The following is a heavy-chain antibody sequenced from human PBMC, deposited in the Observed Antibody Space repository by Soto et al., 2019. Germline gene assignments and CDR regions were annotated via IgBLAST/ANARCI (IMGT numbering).Heavy chain of an antibody. CDR2: INHSGST. Sequence: QVQLQQWGAGLLKPSETLSLTCAVYGGSFSGYYWSWIRQPPGKGLEWIGEINHSGSTNYNPSLKSRVTISVDTAQNQFSRELSSVAAADTAVYYCARGVGIAAAGTKDWFDPWGQGTLVTVSS. J-gene: IGHJ5*02. CDR1: GGSFSGYY. D-gene: IGHD6-13*01. V-gene: IGHV4-34*01. CDR3: ARGVGIAAAGTKDWFDP.